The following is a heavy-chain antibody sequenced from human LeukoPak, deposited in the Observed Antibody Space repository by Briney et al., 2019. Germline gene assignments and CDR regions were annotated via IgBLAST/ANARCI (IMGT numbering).Heavy chain of an antibody. Sequence: GGSLRLSCAASGFTFSSYAMSWVRQAPGKGLAWVSAISSSGDVTKYADSAKSRFTISRDNSKNTVYLQMNSLRAEDTAVYYCARGGRWEPPDYWGQGTLVTVSS. D-gene: IGHD1-26*01. CDR2: ISSSGDVT. CDR3: ARGGRWEPPDY. CDR1: GFTFSSYA. V-gene: IGHV3-23*01. J-gene: IGHJ4*02.